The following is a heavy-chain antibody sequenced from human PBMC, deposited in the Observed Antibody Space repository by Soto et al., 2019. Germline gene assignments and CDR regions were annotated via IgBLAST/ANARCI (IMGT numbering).Heavy chain of an antibody. CDR2: IYHSGST. J-gene: IGHJ5*02. V-gene: IGHV4-30-2*01. Sequence: TLSLTCAVSGGSISSGGYSWSWIRQPPGKGLEWIGYIYHSGSTYYNPSLKSRVTISVDRSKHQFSLKLSSVTAADTAVYYCARGPIAARRNWFDPWGQGTLVTVSS. D-gene: IGHD6-6*01. CDR1: GGSISSGGYS. CDR3: ARGPIAARRNWFDP.